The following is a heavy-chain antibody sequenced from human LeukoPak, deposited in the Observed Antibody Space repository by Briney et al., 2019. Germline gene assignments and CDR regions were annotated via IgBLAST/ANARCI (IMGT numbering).Heavy chain of an antibody. J-gene: IGHJ4*02. CDR1: GGSLSSYY. Sequence: SETLSLTCTVSGGSLSSYYWSWIREPPGKALEWIGHRHYSGITSYNPSLRSRITTSVDTSQNQVSLRVSSVTAADTAVYYCARHLNNCGDDCYIFDYWGQGTLVTVSS. V-gene: IGHV4-59*08. CDR3: ARHLNNCGDDCYIFDY. D-gene: IGHD2-21*01. CDR2: RHYSGIT.